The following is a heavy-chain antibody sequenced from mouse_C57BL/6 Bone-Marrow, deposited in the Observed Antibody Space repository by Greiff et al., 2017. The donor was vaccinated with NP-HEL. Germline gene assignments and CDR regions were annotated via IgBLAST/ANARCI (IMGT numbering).Heavy chain of an antibody. V-gene: IGHV1-69*01. CDR1: GYTFTSYW. CDR2: IDPSDSYT. Sequence: VQLQQPGAELVMPGASVKLSCKASGYTFTSYWMHWVKQRPGQGLEWIGEIDPSDSYTNYNQKFKGKSTLTVDKSSSTAYMQLSSLTSEDSAVYYCAGYYYGSRWYFDVWGTGTTVTVSS. D-gene: IGHD1-1*01. J-gene: IGHJ1*03. CDR3: AGYYYGSRWYFDV.